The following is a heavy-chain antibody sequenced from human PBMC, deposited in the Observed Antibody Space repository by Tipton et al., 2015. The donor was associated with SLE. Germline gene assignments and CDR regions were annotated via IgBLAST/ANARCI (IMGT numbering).Heavy chain of an antibody. CDR1: GFTFSDYY. V-gene: IGHV3-11*01. J-gene: IGHJ6*03. Sequence: SLRLSCAASGFTFSDYYMSWIRQAPGKGLEWVSYISSSGSTIYYADSVKGRFTISRDNAKNSLYLQMNSLRAEDAAVYYCARDGIKTGYYYYMDVWGKGTTVTVSS. CDR2: ISSSGSTI. CDR3: ARDGIKTGYYYYMDV. D-gene: IGHD1-1*01.